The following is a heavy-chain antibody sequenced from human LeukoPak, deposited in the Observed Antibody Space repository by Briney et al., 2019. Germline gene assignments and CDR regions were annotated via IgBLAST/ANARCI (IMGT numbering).Heavy chain of an antibody. CDR3: AKRHAVAGTPYFDY. J-gene: IGHJ4*02. D-gene: IGHD6-19*01. CDR1: GFSFTTYW. Sequence: GGSLRLSCAASGFSFTTYWMTWVRRAPGKGLEWVANINQYGTEKYYGESVKGRFTISRDNSKNTLYLQMNSLRAEDTAVYYCAKRHAVAGTPYFDYWGQGTLVTVSS. CDR2: INQYGTEK. V-gene: IGHV3-7*03.